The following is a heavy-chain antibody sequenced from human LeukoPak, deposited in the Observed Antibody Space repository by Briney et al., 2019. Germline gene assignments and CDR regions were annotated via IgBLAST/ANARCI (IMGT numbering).Heavy chain of an antibody. J-gene: IGHJ3*02. CDR1: GYTFTGYY. CDR3: ARGRGHYESSDYYYEGDAFDI. CDR2: INPNSGGT. V-gene: IGHV1-2*02. D-gene: IGHD3-22*01. Sequence: ASVKVSCKASGYTFTGYYMHWVRQAPGQGLEWMGWINPNSGGTNYAQKFRGRVTMTRDTSISTAYRELSRLRSDDTAVYYCARGRGHYESSDYYYEGDAFDIWGQGTMVTVSS.